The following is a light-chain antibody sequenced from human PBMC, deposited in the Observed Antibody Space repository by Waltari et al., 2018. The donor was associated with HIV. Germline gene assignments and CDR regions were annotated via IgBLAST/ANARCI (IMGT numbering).Light chain of an antibody. J-gene: IGLJ2*01. Sequence: QSALTQPSSVSAAPGPSNTTSCTATSSDVGRYNLVSWYQQHPRKTPKLMIYEVSKRPSGVSNRFSGSKSGNTASLTISGLQAEDEADYYCCSYAGSSTLVFGGGTKLTVL. CDR3: CSYAGSSTLV. CDR2: EVS. CDR1: SSDVGRYNL. V-gene: IGLV2-23*02.